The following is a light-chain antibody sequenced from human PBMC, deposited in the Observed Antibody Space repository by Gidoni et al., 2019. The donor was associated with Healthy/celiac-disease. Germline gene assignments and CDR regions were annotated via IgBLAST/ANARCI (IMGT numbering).Light chain of an antibody. CDR3: QQTYRIPFT. V-gene: IGKV1-39*01. J-gene: IGKJ4*01. Sequence: DIQMTQSPPSLSASIGDRVVITCRASQNINIYLNWFQQKPGRAPQLLIYNGKNLQGWGPSRFSGSGSGTDFTLTISSLQPEDFATYFCQQTYRIPFTFGGGTKVE. CDR2: NGK. CDR1: QNINIY.